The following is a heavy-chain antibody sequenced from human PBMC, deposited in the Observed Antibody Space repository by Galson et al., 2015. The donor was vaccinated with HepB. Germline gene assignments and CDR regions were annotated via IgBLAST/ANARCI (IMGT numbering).Heavy chain of an antibody. J-gene: IGHJ4*02. V-gene: IGHV5-51*01. CDR3: AREQLLYCSSTSCYGGLFDY. Sequence: QSGAEVKKPGESLKISCKGSGYSFTSYWIGWVRQMPGKGLEWMGIIYPGDSDTRYSPSFQGQVTISADKSISTAYLQWSSLKASDTAMYYCAREQLLYCSSTSCYGGLFDYWGQGTLVTVSS. CDR2: IYPGDSDT. CDR1: GYSFTSYW. D-gene: IGHD2-2*01.